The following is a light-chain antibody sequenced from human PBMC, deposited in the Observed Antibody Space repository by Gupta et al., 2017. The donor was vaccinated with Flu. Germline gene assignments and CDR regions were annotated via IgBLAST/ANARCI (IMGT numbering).Light chain of an antibody. CDR1: QSVSSN. Sequence: EIVMTQSPATLSVSPGERATLSCRASQSVSSNLAWYQQKPGQAPRLLIYGASTRATGIPARFSGSGSGTEFTLTISSLKSEDFAVYYCQRYNNWPVFGGGTKVEIK. CDR2: GAS. CDR3: QRYNNWPV. V-gene: IGKV3-15*01. J-gene: IGKJ4*01.